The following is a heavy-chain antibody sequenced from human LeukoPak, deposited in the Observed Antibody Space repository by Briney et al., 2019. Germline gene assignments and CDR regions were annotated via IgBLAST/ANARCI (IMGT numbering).Heavy chain of an antibody. V-gene: IGHV1-18*01. CDR3: ARVGGEFFIDY. D-gene: IGHD3-16*01. J-gene: IGHJ4*02. Sequence: ASVRVSCKTSGYTFSSYAITWVRQAPGQGLQWMGWISAYNGNTNYAQKLQGRVTMTTDTSTSTAYMELRSLRSDDTAVYYCARVGGEFFIDYWGQGTLVTVSS. CDR1: GYTFSSYA. CDR2: ISAYNGNT.